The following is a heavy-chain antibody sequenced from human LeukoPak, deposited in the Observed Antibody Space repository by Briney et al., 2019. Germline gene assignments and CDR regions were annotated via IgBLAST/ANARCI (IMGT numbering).Heavy chain of an antibody. CDR1: GYTFTGYY. D-gene: IGHD2-8*01. CDR2: INPNSGVT. Sequence: ASVRVSCKASGYTFTGYYMHWVRQAPGQGLEWMGWINPNSGVTNYAQRFQGRVTMTRDTSISTAYMDLSRLRYDDTAAYYCARDRDGYCTNGVCYFDYWGQGTLVTVSS. J-gene: IGHJ4*02. V-gene: IGHV1-2*02. CDR3: ARDRDGYCTNGVCYFDY.